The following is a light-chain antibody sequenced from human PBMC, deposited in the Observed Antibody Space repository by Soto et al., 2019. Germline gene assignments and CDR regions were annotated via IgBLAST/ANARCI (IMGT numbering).Light chain of an antibody. Sequence: QSAVTQPPCASLSPGQSVTISCTGTKNDIGVYDFVSLYQHHPGKAPRLIIYEVVQRPSGVPDRFSGSKSGNTASLTVSGLQAADEADYFCKSYAGSNTYVFGSGTKVTVL. CDR2: EVV. J-gene: IGLJ1*01. CDR1: KNDIGVYDF. V-gene: IGLV2-8*01. CDR3: KSYAGSNTYV.